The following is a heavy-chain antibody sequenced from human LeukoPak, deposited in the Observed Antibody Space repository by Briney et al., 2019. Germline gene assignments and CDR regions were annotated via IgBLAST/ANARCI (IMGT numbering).Heavy chain of an antibody. J-gene: IGHJ1*01. Sequence: GRSMKLPCADTGLTLSGYGRDWIRQAPGKGLEWVAVIWYDGSNKYYADSVKGRFTISRDNSKNTLYLQMNSLRAEDTAVYYCAKDPSVDSSGYRSMYFQHWGQGTLVTVSS. CDR3: AKDPSVDSSGYRSMYFQH. V-gene: IGHV3-33*06. CDR1: GLTLSGYG. D-gene: IGHD3-22*01. CDR2: IWYDGSNK.